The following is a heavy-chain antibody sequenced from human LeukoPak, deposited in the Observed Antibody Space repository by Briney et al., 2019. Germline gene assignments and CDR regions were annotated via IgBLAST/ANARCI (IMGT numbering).Heavy chain of an antibody. CDR3: ARGRLSAYYFDF. CDR2: IHYSGAT. V-gene: IGHV4-34*01. Sequence: SETLSLTCAVYGGSFNGYYWTWFRQPPGKGLDGIGEIHYSGATTYNPSLKRRVTISGDTSRNQVSLRLTSVTAADTADYYCARGRLSAYYFDFWGQGTLVTVSS. CDR1: GGSFNGYY. J-gene: IGHJ4*02.